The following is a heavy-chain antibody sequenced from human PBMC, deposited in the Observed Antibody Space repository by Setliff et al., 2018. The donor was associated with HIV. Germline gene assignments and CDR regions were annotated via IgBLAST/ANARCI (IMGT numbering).Heavy chain of an antibody. J-gene: IGHJ4*02. Sequence: PSETLSLTCTVSGVSISNYYWSWIRQPPGKGLEWIGYMYYSGNTNYSPSLKSRVTISVDTSKSQFSLKLNSVTAADTAVYYCARDQSDWFYWGQGTLVTVS. V-gene: IGHV4-59*01. CDR3: ARDQSDWFY. CDR1: GVSISNYY. CDR2: MYYSGNT. D-gene: IGHD3-3*01.